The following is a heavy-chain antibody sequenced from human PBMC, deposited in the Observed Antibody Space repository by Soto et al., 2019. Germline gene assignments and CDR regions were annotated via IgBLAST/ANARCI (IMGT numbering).Heavy chain of an antibody. Sequence: GRSLRLSCAASGFTFSSDSMNWVRQAPGKGLEWVSSIISSSSYIYYADSVKGRFTISRDNAKNSLYLQMNSLRAEDTAVYYWASGKPSSSCYESRLPYYYYYGMDVWGQGTTVTVSS. V-gene: IGHV3-21*01. D-gene: IGHD6-13*01. CDR2: IISSSSYI. CDR1: GFTFSSDS. J-gene: IGHJ6*02. CDR3: ASGKPSSSCYESRLPYYYYYGMDV.